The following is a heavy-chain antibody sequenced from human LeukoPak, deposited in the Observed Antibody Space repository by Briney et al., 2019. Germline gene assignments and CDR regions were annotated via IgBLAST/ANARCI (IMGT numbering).Heavy chain of an antibody. D-gene: IGHD2-2*01. Sequence: ASVKVSCKASGYTFTSYAMNWVRQAPGQGLEWMGWINTNTGNPTYAQGFTGRFVFSLDTSVSTAYLQISSLKAEDTAVYYCARAECSSTSCYGPPYYYYYMDVWGKGTTVTVSS. CDR1: GYTFTSYA. CDR2: INTNTGNP. CDR3: ARAECSSTSCYGPPYYYYYMDV. V-gene: IGHV7-4-1*02. J-gene: IGHJ6*03.